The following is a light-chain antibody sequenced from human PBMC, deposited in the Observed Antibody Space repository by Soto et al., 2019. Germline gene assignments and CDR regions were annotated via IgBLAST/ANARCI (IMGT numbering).Light chain of an antibody. J-gene: IGKJ2*01. Sequence: DIQMTQSPSTLSASVGDRVTITCRASQSISSWLAWYQQKPGKAPKLLIYKASSLESGVPSRFSGSGFGTEFTLTISSLQPDDFATYYCQQYSSYPMYTFGQGTTLEIK. CDR2: KAS. V-gene: IGKV1-5*03. CDR3: QQYSSYPMYT. CDR1: QSISSW.